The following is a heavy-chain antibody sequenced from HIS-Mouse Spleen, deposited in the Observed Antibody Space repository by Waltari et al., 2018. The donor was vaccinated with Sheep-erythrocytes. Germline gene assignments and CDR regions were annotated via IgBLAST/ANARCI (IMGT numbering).Heavy chain of an antibody. D-gene: IGHD1-7*01. CDR2: INHSGSP. CDR3: ARGTELELRRGDAFDI. V-gene: IGHV4-34*01. CDR1: GGSFSGYY. J-gene: IGHJ3*02. Sequence: QVQLQQWGAGLLKPSETLSLTCAVYGGSFSGYYCSWIRQPPGKGLEWIGEINHSGSPNNNPSLKSRVTISVDTSKNQFSLKLSSVTAADTAVYYCARGTELELRRGDAFDIWGQGTMVTVSS.